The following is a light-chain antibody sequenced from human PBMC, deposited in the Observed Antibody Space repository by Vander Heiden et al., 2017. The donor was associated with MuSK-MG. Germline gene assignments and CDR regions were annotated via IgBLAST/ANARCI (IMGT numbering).Light chain of an antibody. CDR2: STS. Sequence: DIQMTQSPSSVSASVGDRVTITCRASQDIGKWLAWYQQKPGTAPKLLIYSTSTLQIGVPSRFSGSGSGTDFTLTISSLQPEDFATYYCQQVNTFPVTFGGGTKIELK. CDR1: QDIGKW. V-gene: IGKV1-12*01. J-gene: IGKJ4*01. CDR3: QQVNTFPVT.